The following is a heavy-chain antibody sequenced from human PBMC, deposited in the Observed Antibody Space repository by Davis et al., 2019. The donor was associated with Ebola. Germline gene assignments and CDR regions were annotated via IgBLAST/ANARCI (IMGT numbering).Heavy chain of an antibody. CDR1: GFAFRTYS. Sequence: GGSLRLSCAASGFAFRTYSMHWVRQAPGKGLEWVAIISYDGKDKYYADSVKGRFTISRDNSKNTLYLQMNSLRAEDTAVYYCARDAVIAVDLYYYGMDVWGKGTTVTVSS. V-gene: IGHV3-30*04. CDR2: ISYDGKDK. J-gene: IGHJ6*04. D-gene: IGHD6-19*01. CDR3: ARDAVIAVDLYYYGMDV.